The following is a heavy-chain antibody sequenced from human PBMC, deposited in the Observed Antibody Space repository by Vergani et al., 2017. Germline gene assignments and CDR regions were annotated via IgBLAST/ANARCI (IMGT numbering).Heavy chain of an antibody. V-gene: IGHV3-21*01. J-gene: IGHJ4*02. Sequence: EVQLVESRGGLVKPGGSLRLSCAASGFTFSSYSMNWVRQAPGKGLEWVSSISSSSSYIYYADSVKGRFTISRDNAKNSLYLQMNSLRAEETAVYYCAGSTTVVTPTDYWGQGTLVTVSS. D-gene: IGHD4-23*01. CDR2: ISSSSSYI. CDR1: GFTFSSYS. CDR3: AGSTTVVTPTDY.